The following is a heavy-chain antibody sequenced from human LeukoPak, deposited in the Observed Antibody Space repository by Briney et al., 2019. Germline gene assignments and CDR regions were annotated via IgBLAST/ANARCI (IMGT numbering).Heavy chain of an antibody. CDR1: GYTFTSYY. CDR2: INPSGGST. D-gene: IGHD6-19*01. Sequence: ASVKVSCKASGYTFTSYYMHWVRQAPGQGLEWMGIINPSGGSTSYAQKFQGRVTMTRDMSTSTVYMELSSLRSEDTAVYYCARAGFSYSSGWMNFDYWGQGTLVTVSS. J-gene: IGHJ4*02. V-gene: IGHV1-46*01. CDR3: ARAGFSYSSGWMNFDY.